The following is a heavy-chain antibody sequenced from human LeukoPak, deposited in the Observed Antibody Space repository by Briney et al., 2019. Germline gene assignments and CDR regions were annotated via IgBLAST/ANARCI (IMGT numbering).Heavy chain of an antibody. CDR1: GFTFSSYA. CDR2: ISYDGSNK. J-gene: IGHJ4*02. V-gene: IGHV3-30*09. CDR3: ARDRSGTEHFDY. Sequence: GGSLRLSCAASGFTFSSYAMHWVRQAPGKGLEWVAVISYDGSNKYYADSVKGRFAISRDNSKNTLYLQMNSLRAEDTAVYYCARDRSGTEHFDYWGQGTLVTVSS. D-gene: IGHD6-13*01.